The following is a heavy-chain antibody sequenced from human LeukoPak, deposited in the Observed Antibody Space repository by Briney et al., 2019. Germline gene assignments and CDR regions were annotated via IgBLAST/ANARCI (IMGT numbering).Heavy chain of an antibody. CDR2: ISSSGSTI. V-gene: IGHV3-48*03. CDR3: AELGITMIGGV. J-gene: IGHJ6*04. Sequence: TGGSLRLSCAASGFTFDDYAMHWVRQAPGKGLEWVSYISSSGSTIYYADSVKGRFTISRDNAKNSLYLQMNSLRAEDTAVYYCAELGITMIGGVWGKGTTVTISS. CDR1: GFTFDDYA. D-gene: IGHD3-10*02.